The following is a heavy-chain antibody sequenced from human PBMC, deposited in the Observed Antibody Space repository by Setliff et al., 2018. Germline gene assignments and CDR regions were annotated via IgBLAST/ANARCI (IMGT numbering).Heavy chain of an antibody. V-gene: IGHV4-61*09. D-gene: IGHD6-19*01. Sequence: LSLTCTVSGGSISSGDYYWSWIRQPAGKGLEWIGHIYIGGSANYNPSLKSRVTMSIDTSKNQFSLKLNSVTAADMAVYYCAREQWLDPPGYYYMDVWAKGTTVTVSS. CDR3: AREQWLDPPGYYYMDV. J-gene: IGHJ6*03. CDR1: GGSISSGDYY. CDR2: IYIGGSA.